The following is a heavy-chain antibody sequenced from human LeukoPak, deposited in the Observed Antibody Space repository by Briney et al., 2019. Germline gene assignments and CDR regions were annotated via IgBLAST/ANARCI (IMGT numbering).Heavy chain of an antibody. V-gene: IGHV1-18*01. D-gene: IGHD3-16*01. CDR2: ISANNGDT. CDR3: ARDPPGLTLGSPGDY. CDR1: GYTFTSYD. Sequence: GASVKVSCKASGYTFTSYDINWVRQATGQGLEWMGWISANNGDTSYSQKLQGRVTMTTDTSTNTAYMELRSLTSDDTAVYYCARDPPGLTLGSPGDYWGQGTLVIVSS. J-gene: IGHJ4*02.